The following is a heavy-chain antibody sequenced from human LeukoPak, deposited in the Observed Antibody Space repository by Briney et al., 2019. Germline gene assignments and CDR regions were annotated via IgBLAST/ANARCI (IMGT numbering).Heavy chain of an antibody. V-gene: IGHV3-33*08. D-gene: IGHD3-3*01. Sequence: TGGSLRLSCAASGFTFSSYWMTWVRQAPGKGLEWVAVIWYDESNKYYADSVKGRFTISRDNSKNTLYLQMNSLRAEDTAVYYCARDSVTIFGVVINRGWFDPWGQGTLVTVSS. CDR3: ARDSVTIFGVVINRGWFDP. CDR2: IWYDESNK. J-gene: IGHJ5*02. CDR1: GFTFSSYW.